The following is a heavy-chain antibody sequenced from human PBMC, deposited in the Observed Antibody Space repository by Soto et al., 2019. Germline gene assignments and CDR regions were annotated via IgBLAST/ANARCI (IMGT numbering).Heavy chain of an antibody. CDR1: GYTFTSYD. J-gene: IGHJ6*03. Sequence: QVQLVQSGAEVKKPRASVKVSCKASGYTFTSYDINWVRQATGQGLEWMGWMNPNSGNTGYAQKFQGRVTMTRNTSISTAYMELSSLRSEDTAVYYCARGRFLEWLRDFYMDVWGKGTTVTVSS. V-gene: IGHV1-8*01. CDR3: ARGRFLEWLRDFYMDV. D-gene: IGHD3-3*01. CDR2: MNPNSGNT.